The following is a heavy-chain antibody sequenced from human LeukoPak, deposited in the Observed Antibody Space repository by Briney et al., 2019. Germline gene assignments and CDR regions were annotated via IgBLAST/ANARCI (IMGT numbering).Heavy chain of an antibody. Sequence: SETLSLTCTVSGGSISSYYWSWIRQPPGEGLEWIGYIYYSGSTNYNPSLKSRVTISVDTSKNQFSLKLSSVTAADTAVYYCARAASDYDILTGYNYYGMDVWGQGTTVTVSS. CDR3: ARAASDYDILTGYNYYGMDV. J-gene: IGHJ6*02. CDR2: IYYSGST. V-gene: IGHV4-59*01. D-gene: IGHD3-9*01. CDR1: GGSISSYY.